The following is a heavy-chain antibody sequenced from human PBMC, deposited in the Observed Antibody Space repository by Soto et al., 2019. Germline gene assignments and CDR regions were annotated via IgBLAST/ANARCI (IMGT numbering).Heavy chain of an antibody. CDR1: GYTFTNYG. D-gene: IGHD6-13*01. Sequence: QVQLVQSGAEVKKPGASVQVSCKASGYTFTNYGINWVRQAPGQGLEWMGWSNTYNGNTNFAQRLQGRVTMTTEASTSTAYMELRSLRSDDTAVYYCARGSSPVDFDYWGQGTLVTVSS. V-gene: IGHV1-18*01. CDR3: ARGSSPVDFDY. J-gene: IGHJ4*02. CDR2: SNTYNGNT.